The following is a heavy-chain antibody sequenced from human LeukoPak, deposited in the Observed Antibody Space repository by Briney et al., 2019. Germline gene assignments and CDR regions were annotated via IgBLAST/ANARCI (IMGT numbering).Heavy chain of an antibody. D-gene: IGHD4-23*01. CDR1: GFTFSDYY. V-gene: IGHV3-11*06. J-gene: IGHJ3*02. CDR2: ISSSSYT. CDR3: ARGRWGEAFDI. Sequence: GGSLRLSCAASGFTFSDYYMSWIRQAPGKGLEWVSYISSSSYTNYADSVKGRFTISRDNAKNTLYLQMNSLGADDTAVYYCARGRWGEAFDIWGQGTMVTVSS.